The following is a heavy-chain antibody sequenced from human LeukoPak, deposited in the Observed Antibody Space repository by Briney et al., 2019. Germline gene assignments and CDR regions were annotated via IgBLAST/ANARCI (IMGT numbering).Heavy chain of an antibody. D-gene: IGHD5-18*01. Sequence: SGGSLRLSCVASGFTLSSYEMNWVRQAPGKGLEWVSYISSSGSTIYYADSVKGRFTISRDNAKNSLYLQMNSLRAEDTAVYYCARVEWIQLWFGVDYWGQGTLVTVSS. CDR3: ARVEWIQLWFGVDY. CDR1: GFTLSSYE. V-gene: IGHV3-48*03. J-gene: IGHJ4*02. CDR2: ISSSGSTI.